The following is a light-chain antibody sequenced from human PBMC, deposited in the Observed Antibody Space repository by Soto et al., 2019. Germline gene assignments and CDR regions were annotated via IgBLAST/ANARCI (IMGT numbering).Light chain of an antibody. Sequence: EIMLTQTPAILSASPGDAITLSCRASQRIGSDLAWYQQRRGQAPRLLIYGPSTRATGVPARFSGSGSGAESTLTITNLQAEDFAVYYCQQYNDWPPSFGGGTKVEI. V-gene: IGKV3-15*01. J-gene: IGKJ4*01. CDR2: GPS. CDR3: QQYNDWPPS. CDR1: QRIGSD.